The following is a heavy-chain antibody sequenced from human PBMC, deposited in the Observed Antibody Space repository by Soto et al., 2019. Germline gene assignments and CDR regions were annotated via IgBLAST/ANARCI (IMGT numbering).Heavy chain of an antibody. CDR1: GGSISSSNW. J-gene: IGHJ4*02. V-gene: IGHV4-4*02. CDR3: ARIAAAGTSVDY. Sequence: QVQLQESGPGLVKPSGTLSLTCAVSGGSISSSNWWSWVRQPPGKGLEWIGEIYHSGSTNYNPSLXSXXTTSVDKSKNQFSLKLSSVTAADTAVYYCARIAAAGTSVDYWGQGTLVTVSS. D-gene: IGHD6-13*01. CDR2: IYHSGST.